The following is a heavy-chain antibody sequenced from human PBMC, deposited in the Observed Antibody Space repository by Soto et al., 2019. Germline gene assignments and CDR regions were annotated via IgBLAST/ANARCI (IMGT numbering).Heavy chain of an antibody. CDR3: AKGWVPIVVVPAATPRGAEYFQH. CDR1: GFTFSSYA. Sequence: GGSLRLSCAASGFTFSSYAMSWVRQAPGKGLEWVSAISGSGGSTYYADSVKGRFTISRDNSKNTLYLQMNSLRAEDTAVYYCAKGWVPIVVVPAATPRGAEYFQHWGQGTLVTVSS. J-gene: IGHJ1*01. V-gene: IGHV3-23*01. D-gene: IGHD2-2*01. CDR2: ISGSGGST.